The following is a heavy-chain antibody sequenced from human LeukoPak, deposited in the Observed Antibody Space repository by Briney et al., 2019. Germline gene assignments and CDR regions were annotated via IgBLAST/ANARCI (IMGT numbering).Heavy chain of an antibody. Sequence: KTSETLSLTCTVSGGSISSGGYYWSWIRQHPGKGLEWIGYIYYSGSTYYNPSLKSRVTISVDTSKNQFSLKLSSVTAADTAVYYCASSQLRIVGATFYAFDIWGQGTMVTVSS. V-gene: IGHV4-31*03. CDR1: GGSISSGGYY. CDR2: IYYSGST. CDR3: ASSQLRIVGATFYAFDI. D-gene: IGHD1-26*01. J-gene: IGHJ3*02.